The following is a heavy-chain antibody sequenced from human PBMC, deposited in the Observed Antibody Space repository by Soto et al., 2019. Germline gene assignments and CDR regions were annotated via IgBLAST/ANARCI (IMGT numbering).Heavy chain of an antibody. J-gene: IGHJ4*02. V-gene: IGHV3-30*14. CDR1: GFTFTRYA. D-gene: IGHD5-12*01. CDR3: AKDVDYSGYGDY. Sequence: QVQLLQSGGGVVQPGTSLRLSCAASGFTFTRYAMHWVRQAPGKGLEWVAVISFDGSTKYYADSVKGRFTISRDNSRDTLFLQMNSLRPEDTAVYYCAKDVDYSGYGDYWGQGTLVMVSS. CDR2: ISFDGSTK.